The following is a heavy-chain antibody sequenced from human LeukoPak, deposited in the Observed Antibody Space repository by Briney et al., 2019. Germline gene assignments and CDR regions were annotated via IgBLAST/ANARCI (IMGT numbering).Heavy chain of an antibody. CDR3: ARDSAGNDY. J-gene: IGHJ4*02. CDR2: IKVDGSDK. V-gene: IGHV3-7*01. D-gene: IGHD6-13*01. Sequence: GGSLRLSCAASGFSFSKYWMHWVRQTPGEGLVWVANIKVDGSDKYYVDSVKGRFTISRDNAKNSLYLQMNSLRAEDTAMYYCARDSAGNDYWGQGTLVTVSS. CDR1: GFSFSKYW.